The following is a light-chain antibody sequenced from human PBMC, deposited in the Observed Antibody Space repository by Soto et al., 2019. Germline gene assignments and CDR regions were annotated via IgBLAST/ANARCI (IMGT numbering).Light chain of an antibody. CDR3: QQYGSSGT. V-gene: IGKV3-20*01. CDR2: GAS. J-gene: IGKJ1*01. CDR1: QSVSSN. Sequence: EKVMTQSPATISLSPGERATLSCRASQSVSSNLAWYQQKPGQAPRLLIYGASTRATGIPDRFSGSGSGTDFTLTISSLEPEDFAVYYCQQYGSSGTFGQGTKV.